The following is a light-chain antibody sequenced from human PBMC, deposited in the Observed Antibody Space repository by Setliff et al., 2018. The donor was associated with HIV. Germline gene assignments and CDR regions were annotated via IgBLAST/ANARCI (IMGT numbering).Light chain of an antibody. V-gene: IGKV1-9*01. CDR3: QQLNSFSLT. J-gene: IGKJ4*01. Sequence: DIRLTQSTSFLSASVKDRVTVTCRASQDITTFLAWYQQKPGKAPKLLIYAASTLQSGVPSRFSGSGSGTEFTLTISRLQPEDFATYYCQQLNSFSLTFGGGTKVDIK. CDR2: AAS. CDR1: QDITTF.